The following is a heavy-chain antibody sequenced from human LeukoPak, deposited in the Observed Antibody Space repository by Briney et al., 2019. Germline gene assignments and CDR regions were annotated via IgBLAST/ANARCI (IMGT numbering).Heavy chain of an antibody. CDR1: GFTFSSYW. J-gene: IGHJ4*02. CDR3: ARVKWRPQYDYDFWSGSRSFDY. D-gene: IGHD3-3*01. CDR2: INTDGSST. Sequence: GGSLRLSCAASGFTFSSYWMHWVRQAPGKGLVWVSRINTDGSSTSYADSVKGRFTISRDNAKNTLYLQMNSLRAEDTAVYYCARVKWRPQYDYDFWSGSRSFDYWGQGTLVTVSS. V-gene: IGHV3-74*01.